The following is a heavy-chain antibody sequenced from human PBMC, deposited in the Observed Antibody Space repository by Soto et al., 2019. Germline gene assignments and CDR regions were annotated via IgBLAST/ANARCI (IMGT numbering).Heavy chain of an antibody. CDR2: MSAYNGNT. Sequence: ASVKVSCKGSGYTFTSYGISWGRQAPGHGLEWVGWMSAYNGNTNSAGSFPGRVTMTTDTATTTAYKEERCRNSADTAGYXWARHKGYGFGWSSYSGMDVWGQGTTLNVSS. D-gene: IGHD5-18*01. CDR3: ARHKGYGFGWSSYSGMDV. J-gene: IGHJ6*02. V-gene: IGHV1-18*01. CDR1: GYTFTSYG.